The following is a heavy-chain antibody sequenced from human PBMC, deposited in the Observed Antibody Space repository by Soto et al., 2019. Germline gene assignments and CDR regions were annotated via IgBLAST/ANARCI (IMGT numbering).Heavy chain of an antibody. CDR3: PTTQWLATGDWFDP. J-gene: IGHJ5*02. Sequence: SQTLSLTCAISGDSVSSNSAAWNWIRQSPSRGLEWLGRTYYRSKWYNDYAVSVKSRITINPDTSKNQFSLQLNSVTPEDTAVYYCPTTQWLATGDWFDPWGQGTLVTVSS. CDR2: TYYRSKWYN. D-gene: IGHD6-19*01. V-gene: IGHV6-1*01. CDR1: GDSVSSNSAA.